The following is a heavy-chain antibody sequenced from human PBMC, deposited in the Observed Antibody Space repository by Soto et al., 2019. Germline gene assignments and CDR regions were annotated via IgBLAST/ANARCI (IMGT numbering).Heavy chain of an antibody. CDR3: ARLGYDILTVYFFAY. CDR1: GGSISSGGYY. Sequence: SETLSLTCTVSGGSISSGGYYWSWIRQHPGKGLEWIGYIYYSGSTYYNPSLKSRVTISVDTSKNQFSLKLSSVTAADTALYYCARLGYDILTVYFFAYWGQGTRVTVSS. J-gene: IGHJ4*02. CDR2: IYYSGST. V-gene: IGHV4-31*03. D-gene: IGHD3-9*01.